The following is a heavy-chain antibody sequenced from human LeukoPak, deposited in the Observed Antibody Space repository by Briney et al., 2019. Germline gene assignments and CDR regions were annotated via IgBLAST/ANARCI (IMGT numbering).Heavy chain of an antibody. CDR3: ARSRNWLSDY. CDR1: GDTFNNYY. Sequence: SVKVSCKASGDTFNNYYFTWVRQAPGQGLEWMGRIIPMLGITTYAQRFQGRVTITADRSTSTAYMELSSLRSEDTAVYYCARSRNWLSDYWGQGTLVTVSS. V-gene: IGHV1-69*02. CDR2: IIPMLGIT. J-gene: IGHJ1*01. D-gene: IGHD3-22*01.